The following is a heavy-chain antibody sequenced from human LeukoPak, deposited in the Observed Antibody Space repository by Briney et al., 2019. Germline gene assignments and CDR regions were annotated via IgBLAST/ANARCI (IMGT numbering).Heavy chain of an antibody. CDR1: GLTFSSYS. J-gene: IGHJ5*02. V-gene: IGHV3-21*01. Sequence: GGSLRLSCAASGLTFSSYSMNWVRQAPGKGLEWVSSISSSSSNTNYADSVKGRFTISRDNAKNSLYLQMNSLRAEDTAVYYCATRVPLGVRAVITNWLGPWGQGTLVTVSS. CDR3: ATRVPLGVRAVITNWLGP. D-gene: IGHD2-2*02. CDR2: ISSSSSNT.